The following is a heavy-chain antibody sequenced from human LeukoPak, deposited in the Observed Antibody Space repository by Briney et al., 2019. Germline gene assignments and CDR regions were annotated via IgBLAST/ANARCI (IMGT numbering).Heavy chain of an antibody. D-gene: IGHD6-19*01. CDR3: ARRHSSGWLDY. CDR1: GFTFSSYA. J-gene: IGHJ4*02. CDR2: ISYDGSNK. V-gene: IGHV3-30-3*01. Sequence: PGRSLRLSCAASGFTFSSYAMHWVRQAPGKGLEWVAVISYDGSNKYYADSVKGRFPISTHNSKNTLYLQMNSLRAEDTAVYYCARRHSSGWLDYWGQGTLVTVSS.